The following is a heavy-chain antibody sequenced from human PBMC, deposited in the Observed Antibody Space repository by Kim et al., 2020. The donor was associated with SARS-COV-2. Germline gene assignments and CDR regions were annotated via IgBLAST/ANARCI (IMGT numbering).Heavy chain of an antibody. CDR3: TKDRGGDNSDDY. D-gene: IGHD1-20*01. V-gene: IGHV3-23*01. Sequence: GGSLRLSCAASGFTFSNYAMRWVRQAPGKGLHWVSSILGSGRTTFYADSVRGRFTISRDNSGNTLFLQMNSLRAEDTAVYYCTKDRGGDNSDDYWGQGT. CDR2: ILGSGRTT. CDR1: GFTFSNYA. J-gene: IGHJ4*02.